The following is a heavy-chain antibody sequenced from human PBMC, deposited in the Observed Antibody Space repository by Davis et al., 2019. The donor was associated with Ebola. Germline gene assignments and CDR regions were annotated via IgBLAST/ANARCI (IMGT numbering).Heavy chain of an antibody. CDR1: GGSISSYY. CDR3: AGLSTSPPAWGMDV. D-gene: IGHD2-2*01. CDR2: IYYSGST. Sequence: SDTLCLTCTVSGGSISSYYWSWIRQPPGKGLEWIGYIYYSGSTNYNPSLKRRVTISVDTSKNQFSLKLSSVTAADTAVYYCAGLSTSPPAWGMDVWGQGTTVTVSS. V-gene: IGHV4-59*08. J-gene: IGHJ6*02.